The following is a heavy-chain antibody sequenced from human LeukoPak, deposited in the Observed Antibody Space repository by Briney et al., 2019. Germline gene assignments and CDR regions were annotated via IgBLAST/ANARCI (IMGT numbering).Heavy chain of an antibody. Sequence: GGSLRLSCAASGFTFRSYSMNWVRQAPGKGLEGFSSISSSSSYIYYADSGKGRFTISRDNAKTSLYLQMNSLRAEDTAVYYCARDDGAGRGTLFDYWGQGTLVTVSS. CDR3: ARDDGAGRGTLFDY. D-gene: IGHD6-13*01. CDR2: ISSSSSYI. CDR1: GFTFRSYS. V-gene: IGHV3-21*01. J-gene: IGHJ4*02.